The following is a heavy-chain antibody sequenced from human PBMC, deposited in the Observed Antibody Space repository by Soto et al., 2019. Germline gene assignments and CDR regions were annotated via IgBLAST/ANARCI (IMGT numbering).Heavy chain of an antibody. J-gene: IGHJ4*02. D-gene: IGHD2-21*02. CDR1: GYTFTSYG. Sequence: QVQLLQSGAEVKKPGASVKVSCKASGYTFTSYGITWVRQAPGQGLEWMGWISANNGNTNYVQKFRGRVTMTTDTATSTAYMEVRSLRSDDTAVYYCARDEDCPDYWGQGTLVTVSS. CDR2: ISANNGNT. V-gene: IGHV1-18*01. CDR3: ARDEDCPDY.